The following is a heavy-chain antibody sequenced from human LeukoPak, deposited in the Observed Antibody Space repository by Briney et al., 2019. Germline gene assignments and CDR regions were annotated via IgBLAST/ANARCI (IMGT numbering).Heavy chain of an antibody. V-gene: IGHV4-59*08. J-gene: IGHJ5*02. Sequence: SETLSLTCTVSGGSIGSYYWSWIRQPPGKGLEWIGYIYYTGSTNYNPSLKSRVTISVDTSKNQFSLKLSSVTAADTAVYYCASLGSHNWFDPWGQGALVTVSS. CDR2: IYYTGST. CDR1: GGSIGSYY. D-gene: IGHD2-15*01. CDR3: ASLGSHNWFDP.